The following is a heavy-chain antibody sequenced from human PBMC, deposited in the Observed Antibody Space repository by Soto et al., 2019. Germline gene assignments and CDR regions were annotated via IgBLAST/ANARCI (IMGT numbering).Heavy chain of an antibody. D-gene: IGHD6-19*01. J-gene: IGHJ4*02. CDR2: ISYDGSNK. CDR3: AKDLHVQWLALDY. Sequence: GGSLRLSCAASGFTFSSYGMHWVRQAPGKGLEWVAVISYDGSNKYYADSVKGRFTISRDNSKNTLYLQVNSLRAEDTAVYYCAKDLHVQWLALDYWGQGTLVTVSS. V-gene: IGHV3-30*18. CDR1: GFTFSSYG.